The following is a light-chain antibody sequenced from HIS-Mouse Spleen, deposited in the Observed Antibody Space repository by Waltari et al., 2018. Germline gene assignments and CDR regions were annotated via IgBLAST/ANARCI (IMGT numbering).Light chain of an antibody. Sequence: SFLPPPPSASGTPVQRVTIPCSGSSSHIGSNYVYWYQQLPGTAPKLLIYRNKKRTEGVTERGAGSKSGTSASLAISGLRSEDEADYYCAAWDDSLSGRVFGGGTKLTVL. CDR3: AAWDDSLSGRV. V-gene: IGLV1-47*01. CDR1: SSHIGSNY. J-gene: IGLJ3*02. CDR2: RNK.